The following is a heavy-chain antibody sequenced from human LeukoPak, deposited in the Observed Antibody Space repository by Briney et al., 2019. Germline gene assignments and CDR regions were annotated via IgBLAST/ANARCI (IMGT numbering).Heavy chain of an antibody. CDR1: GGSISSYY. V-gene: IGHV4-59*12. CDR3: ARAGDGGGGYIGVGYF. J-gene: IGHJ4*02. D-gene: IGHD2-15*01. CDR2: IYYSGST. Sequence: KASETLSLTCTVSGGSISSYYWSWIRQPPGKGLEWIGYIYYSGSTNYNPSLKSRVTISIDTSKNQLSLKLSSVTAADTALYYCARAGDGGGGYIGVGYFWGQGTLVTVSS.